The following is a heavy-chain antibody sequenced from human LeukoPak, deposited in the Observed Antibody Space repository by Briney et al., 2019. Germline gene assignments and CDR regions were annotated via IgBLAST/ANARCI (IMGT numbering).Heavy chain of an antibody. CDR3: ARDYDILTCYNYDAFDI. CDR1: GGTFSSYA. CDR2: IIPIFGTA. Sequence: GASVKVSCKASGGTFSSYAISWVRQAPGQGLEWMGGIIPIFGTANYAQKFQGRVTITADESTSTAYMELSSLRSEDTAVYYCARDYDILTCYNYDAFDIWGQGTMVTVSS. J-gene: IGHJ3*02. V-gene: IGHV1-69*13. D-gene: IGHD3-9*01.